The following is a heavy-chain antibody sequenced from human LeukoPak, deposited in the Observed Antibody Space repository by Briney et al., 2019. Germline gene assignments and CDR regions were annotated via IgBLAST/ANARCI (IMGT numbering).Heavy chain of an antibody. CDR1: GGSISSSSYY. D-gene: IGHD3-3*01. CDR2: IYYSGST. Sequence: PSETLSLTCTVSGGSISSSSYYWGWFRQPPGKGLEWIGNIYYSGSTYYNPSLKSRVTISVDTSKNQFSLKLSSVTAADTAVYYCASPSRFLDLDYWGQGTLVTVSS. J-gene: IGHJ4*02. CDR3: ASPSRFLDLDY. V-gene: IGHV4-39*01.